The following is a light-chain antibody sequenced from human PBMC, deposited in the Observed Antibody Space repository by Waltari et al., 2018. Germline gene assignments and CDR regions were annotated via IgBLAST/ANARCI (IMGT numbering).Light chain of an antibody. V-gene: IGKV1-NL1*01. CDR1: QGISNS. Sequence: DIQMTQSPSSLSASVGDRVTITCRASQGISNSLAWYQQKPGKAPKLLLYAASRLESGVPSRFSGSGSGTDYTLIISSLQPEDFATYYCQQYYSTLITFGQGTRLEIK. CDR3: QQYYSTLIT. J-gene: IGKJ5*01. CDR2: AAS.